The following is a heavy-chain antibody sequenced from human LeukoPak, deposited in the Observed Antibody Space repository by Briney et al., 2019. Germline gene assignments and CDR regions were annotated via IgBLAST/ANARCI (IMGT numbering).Heavy chain of an antibody. Sequence: PGGSLRLSCAASGFTFSSYSMNWVRQAPGKGLEWVSSISSSSSYIYYADSVKGRFTISRDNAKNSLYLQMNSLRAEDTAVYYCAGDLGYSYGYLKTDYFDYWGQGTLVTVSS. J-gene: IGHJ4*02. CDR3: AGDLGYSYGYLKTDYFDY. CDR2: ISSSSSYI. CDR1: GFTFSSYS. D-gene: IGHD5-18*01. V-gene: IGHV3-21*01.